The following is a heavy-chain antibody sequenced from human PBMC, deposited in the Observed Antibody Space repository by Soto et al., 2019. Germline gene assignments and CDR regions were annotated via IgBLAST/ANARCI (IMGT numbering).Heavy chain of an antibody. Sequence: KVSCKASGGTFSSYAISWVRQAPGQGLEWMGGIIPIFGTANYAQKFQGRVTITADESTSTAYMELSSLRSEDTAVYYCASLYYYDILTGYYNFVYWGQGTLVTVSS. CDR1: GGTFSSYA. V-gene: IGHV1-69*01. CDR3: ASLYYYDILTGYYNFVY. CDR2: IIPIFGTA. J-gene: IGHJ4*02. D-gene: IGHD3-9*01.